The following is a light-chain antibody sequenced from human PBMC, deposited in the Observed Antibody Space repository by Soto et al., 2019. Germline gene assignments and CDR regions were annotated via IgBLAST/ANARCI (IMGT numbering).Light chain of an antibody. J-gene: IGLJ1*01. CDR1: SSDVGGYNF. Sequence: QSALTQPASVSGSPGQSVTISCTGTSSDVGGYNFVSWYQQYPGKAPKLMIYEVSNRPSGVSNRFSGSKSGNTASLTISGLQAEDEADYYCSSYTSSSTRVFGTGTQLTVL. CDR2: EVS. CDR3: SSYTSSSTRV. V-gene: IGLV2-14*01.